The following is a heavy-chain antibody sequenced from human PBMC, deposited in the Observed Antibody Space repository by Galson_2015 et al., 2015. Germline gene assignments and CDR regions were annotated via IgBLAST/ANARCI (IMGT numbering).Heavy chain of an antibody. J-gene: IGHJ4*02. Sequence: SCKASGGTFSSYAISWVRQAPGQGLGWMGGIIPIFGTANYAQKFQGRVTITADESTSTAYMELSSLRSEDTAVYYCARAIESSGWYMGWNYWGQGTLVTVSS. CDR2: IIPIFGTA. CDR3: ARAIESSGWYMGWNY. D-gene: IGHD6-19*01. V-gene: IGHV1-69*01. CDR1: GGTFSSYA.